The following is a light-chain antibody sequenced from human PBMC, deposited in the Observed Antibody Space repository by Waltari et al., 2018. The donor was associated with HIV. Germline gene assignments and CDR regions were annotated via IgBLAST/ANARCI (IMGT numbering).Light chain of an antibody. V-gene: IGLV1-51*01. J-gene: IGLJ2*01. CDR1: SSNIGNNY. CDR2: DNN. Sequence: QSVLTQPPSVSAAPGQKVTISCSGTSSNIGNNYVSWYQQFPGAAPKPLLYDNNKRPSGIPDRFSGSKSGTSATLGISGLQTGDEADYYCEAWDSGPRAVVFGGGTKLTVL. CDR3: EAWDSGPRAVV.